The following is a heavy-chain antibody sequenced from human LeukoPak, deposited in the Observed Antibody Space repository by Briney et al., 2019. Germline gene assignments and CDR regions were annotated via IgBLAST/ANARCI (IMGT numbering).Heavy chain of an antibody. Sequence: GASVKVSCKASGYTFTSYYMHWVRQAPGQGLEWMGWINPNSGGTNYAQKFQGRVTMTRDTSISTAYIELRSDDTAVYYCARDAYYGGSGSYPDYWGQGTLVTVSS. CDR3: ARDAYYGGSGSYPDY. V-gene: IGHV1-2*02. CDR2: INPNSGGT. J-gene: IGHJ4*02. CDR1: GYTFTSYY. D-gene: IGHD3-10*01.